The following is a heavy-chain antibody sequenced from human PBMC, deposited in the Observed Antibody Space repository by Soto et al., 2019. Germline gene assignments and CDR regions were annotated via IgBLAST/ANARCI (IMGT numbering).Heavy chain of an antibody. CDR2: MNPNSGNT. J-gene: IGHJ5*02. D-gene: IGHD6-25*01. Sequence: ASVKVSCKVSGYSLSGISMYWVRQAPGKGLEWMGWMNPNSGNTGFAQKFQGRVAMTRNTSISTAYMELSSLRSEDTAVYYCARERSSGWFDPWGQGTLVTVSS. V-gene: IGHV1-8*01. CDR1: GYSLSGIS. CDR3: ARERSSGWFDP.